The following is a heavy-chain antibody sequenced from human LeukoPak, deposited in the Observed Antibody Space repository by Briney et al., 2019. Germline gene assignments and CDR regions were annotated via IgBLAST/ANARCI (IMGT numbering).Heavy chain of an antibody. CDR1: GFTFSSYS. J-gene: IGHJ4*02. D-gene: IGHD2-15*01. CDR2: ISSSSSTI. Sequence: GGSLRLSCAASGFTFSSYSMNWVRQAPGRGLEWVSSISSSSSTIYYADSVKGRFTISRDNAKNSLYLQMNSLRDEDTAVYYCASSPCSGGSCYNPNWGQGTLVTVSS. V-gene: IGHV3-48*02. CDR3: ASSPCSGGSCYNPN.